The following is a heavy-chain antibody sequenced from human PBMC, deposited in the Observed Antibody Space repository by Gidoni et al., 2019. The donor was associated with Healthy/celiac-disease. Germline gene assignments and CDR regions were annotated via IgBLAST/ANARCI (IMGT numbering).Heavy chain of an antibody. J-gene: IGHJ4*02. CDR1: GRSISRGGYY. V-gene: IGHV4-31*03. CDR2: IQYSGST. Sequence: QVQLQVSGPGLVTPSQTLSLTCTFSGRSISRGGYYWSWIRQHPGKGLEWIGYIQYSGSTYYNPSLKSRVTISVDTSKNQFSLKLSSVTAADTAVYYCARGKWDYGDYPLFDYWGQGTLVTVSS. CDR3: ARGKWDYGDYPLFDY. D-gene: IGHD4-17*01.